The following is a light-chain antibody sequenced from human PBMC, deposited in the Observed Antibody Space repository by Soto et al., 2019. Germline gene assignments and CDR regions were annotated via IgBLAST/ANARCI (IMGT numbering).Light chain of an antibody. J-gene: IGLJ2*01. V-gene: IGLV1-40*01. CDR2: GNS. CDR3: HSYDSSLGGYVV. Sequence: SVLTQPPSVSGAPGQRVTISCTGSSSNIGAGYDVHWYQQLPGTAPKLLIYGNSNRPSGVPDRFSGSKSGTSASLAITGLQAEDEADYYCHSYDSSLGGYVVFGGGTKVTVL. CDR1: SSNIGAGYD.